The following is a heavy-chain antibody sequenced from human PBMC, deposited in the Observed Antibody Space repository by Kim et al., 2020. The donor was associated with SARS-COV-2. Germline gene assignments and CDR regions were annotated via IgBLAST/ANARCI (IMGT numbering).Heavy chain of an antibody. CDR2: IKEDGTAK. CDR3: TRDRGYSSFDY. Sequence: GGSLRLSCAASGFTFSSSWMAWVRQAPGKGLEWVANIKEDGTAKNYVGSVQGRFTISRDNAKSSLFLQMNSLRAEDTAVYYCTRDRGYSSFDYWGQGTL. D-gene: IGHD5-18*01. J-gene: IGHJ4*02. V-gene: IGHV3-7*03. CDR1: GFTFSSSW.